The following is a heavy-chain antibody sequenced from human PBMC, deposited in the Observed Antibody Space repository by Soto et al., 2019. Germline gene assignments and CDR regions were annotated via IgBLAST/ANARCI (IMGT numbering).Heavy chain of an antibody. CDR3: ARKYSSSPFDY. Sequence: EVQLVESGGGLVKPGGSLRLSCAASGFTFSSYSMNWVRQAPGKGLEWVSSISSSSSYIYYADSVKGRFTISRDNAKNSLYLQMNSLRAEDTAVYYCARKYSSSPFDYWGQGTLVTVSS. D-gene: IGHD6-6*01. CDR2: ISSSSSYI. V-gene: IGHV3-21*01. J-gene: IGHJ4*02. CDR1: GFTFSSYS.